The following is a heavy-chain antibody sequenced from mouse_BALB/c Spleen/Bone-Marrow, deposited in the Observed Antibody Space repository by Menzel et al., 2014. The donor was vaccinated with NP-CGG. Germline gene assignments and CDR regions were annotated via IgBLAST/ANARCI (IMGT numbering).Heavy chain of an antibody. CDR1: GYTFTSYW. D-gene: IGHD2-3*01. CDR2: IDPSDSDT. V-gene: IGHV1-69*02. CDR3: ARAVGDGYYYAMDY. J-gene: IGHJ4*01. Sequence: QVHVKQSGAELVKPGAPVKLSCTASGYTFTSYWMYWVKQRPGRGLEWIGRIDPSDSDTHYNQKFKDKATLTIDKSSSTAYIQISSLTSEDSAVYHCARAVGDGYYYAMDYWGQGTSVTVSS.